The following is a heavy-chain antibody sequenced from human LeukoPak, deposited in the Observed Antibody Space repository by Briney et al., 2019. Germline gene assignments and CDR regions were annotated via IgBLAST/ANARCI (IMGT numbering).Heavy chain of an antibody. Sequence: PGGSLRLSCAASGLPFTGYNMMWVRQAPGKGLEWVSNIDRSNTTIYYANSVRGRFTMSRDNAKNSLYPEMNSLRAEDTAVYYCARSGGSYFHYFDYWGQGTLVTVSS. CDR3: ARSGGSYFHYFDY. CDR1: GLPFTGYN. V-gene: IGHV3-48*01. J-gene: IGHJ4*02. D-gene: IGHD1-26*01. CDR2: IDRSNTTI.